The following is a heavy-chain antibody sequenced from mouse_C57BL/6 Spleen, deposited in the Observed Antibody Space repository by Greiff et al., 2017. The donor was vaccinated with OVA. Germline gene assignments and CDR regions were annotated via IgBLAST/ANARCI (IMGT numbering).Heavy chain of an antibody. Sequence: QVQLKQPGAELVKPGASVKMSCKASGYTFTSYWITWVKQRPGQGLEWIGDIYPGSGSTNYNEKFKSKATLTVDTSSSTAYMQLSSLTSEDSAVYYCARYALGYGSSYGFAYWGQGTLVTVSA. CDR3: ARYALGYGSSYGFAY. CDR1: GYTFTSYW. J-gene: IGHJ3*01. CDR2: IYPGSGST. D-gene: IGHD1-1*01. V-gene: IGHV1-55*01.